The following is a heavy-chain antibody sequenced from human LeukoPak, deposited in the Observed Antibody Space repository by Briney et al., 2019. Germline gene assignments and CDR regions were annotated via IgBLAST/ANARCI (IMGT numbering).Heavy chain of an antibody. D-gene: IGHD3-3*01. Sequence: PGGSLRLSCAASGFTFSNYAMSWVRQAPGKGLEWVSTISDSGVSTYYADSVKGRFTISRDNSKNTLYLQMNSLRAEDTAVYYCAKVPERFLEWLFPLYYFDYWGQGTLVTVSS. CDR3: AKVPERFLEWLFPLYYFDY. V-gene: IGHV3-23*01. CDR1: GFTFSNYA. CDR2: ISDSGVST. J-gene: IGHJ4*02.